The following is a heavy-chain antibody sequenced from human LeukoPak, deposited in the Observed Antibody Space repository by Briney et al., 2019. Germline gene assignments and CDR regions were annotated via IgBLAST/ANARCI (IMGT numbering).Heavy chain of an antibody. V-gene: IGHV3-21*04. CDR2: ISSSSSYI. Sequence: GGSLRLSCAASGFTFSSYSMNWVRQAPGKGLEWVSSISSSSSYIYYADSVKGRFTISRDNAKNSLYLQMNSLRAEDTALYYCAKLAAAIDAFDIWGQGTMVTVSS. J-gene: IGHJ3*02. D-gene: IGHD6-13*01. CDR3: AKLAAAIDAFDI. CDR1: GFTFSSYS.